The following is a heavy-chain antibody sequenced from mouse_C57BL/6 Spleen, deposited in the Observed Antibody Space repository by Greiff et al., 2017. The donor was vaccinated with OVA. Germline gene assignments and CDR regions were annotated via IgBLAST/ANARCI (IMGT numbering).Heavy chain of an antibody. J-gene: IGHJ2*01. V-gene: IGHV1-64*01. Sequence: QVQLQQPGAELVKPGASVKLSCKASGYTFTSYWMHWVKQRPGQGLEWIGMIHPNSGSTNYNEKFKSKATLTVDKSSSTAYMQLSSLTSEDSAVYFCAREDYYDYDGVDYWGQGTTLTVSS. D-gene: IGHD2-4*01. CDR1: GYTFTSYW. CDR3: AREDYYDYDGVDY. CDR2: IHPNSGST.